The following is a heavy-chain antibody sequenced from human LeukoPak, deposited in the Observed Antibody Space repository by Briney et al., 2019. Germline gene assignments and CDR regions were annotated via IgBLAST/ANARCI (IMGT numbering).Heavy chain of an antibody. Sequence: SQTLFLTCTVSGASVSSGSYYWSWVRQPAGKGLDCIGHIYTSGSTNYNPSLKGRVTISLDPSKNQFSLKLSSVTAADTAVYYCARQTYGATDVWGKGTTVTVFS. CDR1: GASVSSGSYY. J-gene: IGHJ6*04. CDR3: ARQTYGATDV. CDR2: IYTSGST. D-gene: IGHD3-16*01. V-gene: IGHV4-61*09.